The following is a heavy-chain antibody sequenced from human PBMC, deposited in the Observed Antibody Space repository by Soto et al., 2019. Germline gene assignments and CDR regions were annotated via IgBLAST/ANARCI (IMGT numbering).Heavy chain of an antibody. V-gene: IGHV5-10-1*01. Sequence: PGESLKISCKGSGYSFTSYWISWVRQMPWKGLEWMGRIDPSDSYTNYSPSFQGHVTISADKSISTAYLQWSSLKASDTAMYYCASNADDRKGAYGMDVWGEGTTVTVSS. CDR1: GYSFTSYW. CDR3: ASNADDRKGAYGMDV. D-gene: IGHD3-9*01. CDR2: IDPSDSYT. J-gene: IGHJ6*04.